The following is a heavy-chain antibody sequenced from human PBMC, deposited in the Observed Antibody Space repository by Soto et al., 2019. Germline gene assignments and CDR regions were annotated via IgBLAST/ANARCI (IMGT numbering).Heavy chain of an antibody. Sequence: EVQLVESGGGLVKPGGSLRLSCAASGSTFTTAWMSWVRQAPGKGLEWVGRIKSKTDGETPDYVAPVEGRFTISRDDSENTLYLHMNSLTIEDTAVYYCTTEGYSSYFDYWGQGTLVTVSS. CDR3: TTEGYSSYFDY. CDR1: GSTFTTAW. CDR2: IKSKTDGETP. V-gene: IGHV3-15*01. J-gene: IGHJ4*02. D-gene: IGHD4-4*01.